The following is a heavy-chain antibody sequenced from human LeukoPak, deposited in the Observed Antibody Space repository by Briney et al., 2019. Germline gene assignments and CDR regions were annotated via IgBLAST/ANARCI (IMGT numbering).Heavy chain of an antibody. CDR2: INSDGSST. CDR3: ARAGGDFWSGD. D-gene: IGHD3-3*01. CDR1: GFTFSSYW. V-gene: IGHV3-74*01. Sequence: GGSLRLSCAASGFTFSSYWMYWLRQAPGKGLVWVSRINSDGSSTTYADSVKGRFTISRDNAKNTLYLQMNSLRAEDTAVYYCARAGGDFWSGDWGQGTLVTVSS. J-gene: IGHJ4*02.